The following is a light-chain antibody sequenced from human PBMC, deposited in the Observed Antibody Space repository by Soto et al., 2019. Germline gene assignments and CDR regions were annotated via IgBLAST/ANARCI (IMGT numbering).Light chain of an antibody. J-gene: IGKJ1*01. Sequence: DIVMTQSPLSLPVTPGEPASISCRSSQSLLHSNGYNYLDWYLQKPGQSPQLLIYLGSNRASGVPDRFSGSGSGTDFTLKISRVEAEDVGVYYCMQALQTPWMFDQGTKVEIK. V-gene: IGKV2-28*01. CDR3: MQALQTPWM. CDR1: QSLLHSNGYNY. CDR2: LGS.